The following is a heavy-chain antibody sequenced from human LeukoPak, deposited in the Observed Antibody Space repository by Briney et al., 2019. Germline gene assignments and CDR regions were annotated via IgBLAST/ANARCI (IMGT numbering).Heavy chain of an antibody. J-gene: IGHJ3*02. D-gene: IGHD1-26*01. CDR3: ARDPYRFAFDT. V-gene: IGHV3-7*03. CDR2: INVDGTAE. CDR1: GFSFSTIY. Sequence: GSLRLSCAASGFSFSTIYMSWVRQTPGQGLEWVANINVDGTAEYYVDSVKGRFTISRDNAKNSLYLQMNSLRAEDTAVYYCARDPYRFAFDTWGQGTVVLVSS.